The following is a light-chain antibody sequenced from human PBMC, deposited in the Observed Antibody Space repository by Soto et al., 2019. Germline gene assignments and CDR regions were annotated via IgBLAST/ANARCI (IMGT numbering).Light chain of an antibody. Sequence: DIQMTQSPSSLSASIGDSVTITCRASQTIIGYLNWYQQKPGKAPRLLINAASNLQSGVPSRFRGSGSETDFTLTITSLQPEDFDTYYCQQSYTTPRTLGQGTKVDIK. CDR2: AAS. CDR1: QTIIGY. V-gene: IGKV1-39*01. J-gene: IGKJ1*01. CDR3: QQSYTTPRT.